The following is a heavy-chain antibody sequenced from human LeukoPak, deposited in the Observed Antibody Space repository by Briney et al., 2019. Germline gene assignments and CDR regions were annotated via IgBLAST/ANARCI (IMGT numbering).Heavy chain of an antibody. CDR1: GYTFTGYY. CDR3: ARSXLSIAAAGTGDNWFDP. CDR2: INPNSGGT. D-gene: IGHD6-13*01. Sequence: ASVKVSCKASGYTFTGYYMHWVRQAPGQGLEWMGWINPNSGGTNYAQKFQGRVTMTRDTSISTAYMELSRLRSDDTAVYYCARSXLSIAAAGTGDNWFDPWGQGTLVTVSS. V-gene: IGHV1-2*02. J-gene: IGHJ5*02.